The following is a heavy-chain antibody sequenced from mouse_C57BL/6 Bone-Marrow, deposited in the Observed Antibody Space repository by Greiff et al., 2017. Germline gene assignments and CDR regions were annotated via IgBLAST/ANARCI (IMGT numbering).Heavy chain of an antibody. CDR3: TRSLIYYGTNY. J-gene: IGHJ2*01. Sequence: VQLKESGAELVKPGASVKLSCTAPGFNIKDYYIHWVKQRTEQGLEWIGRIDPEDGETKYAPKFQDKATITADTSSNTAYQQLSSLTSEDTTVYYCTRSLIYYGTNYWGQGTTLTVSS. D-gene: IGHD1-1*01. V-gene: IGHV14-2*01. CDR2: IDPEDGET. CDR1: GFNIKDYY.